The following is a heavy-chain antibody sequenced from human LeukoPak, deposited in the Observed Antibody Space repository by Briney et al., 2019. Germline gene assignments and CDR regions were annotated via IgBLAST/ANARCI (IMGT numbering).Heavy chain of an antibody. Sequence: SVKVSCKASGGTFISYAISWVRQAPGKGLEWMGRIIPILGIANYAQKFQSRFTITADKSTSTAYMELSSLRSEDTAVYYCAREQQQLPYYFDYWGQGTLVTVSS. V-gene: IGHV1-69*04. CDR2: IIPILGIA. CDR3: AREQQQLPYYFDY. J-gene: IGHJ4*02. D-gene: IGHD6-13*01. CDR1: GGTFISYA.